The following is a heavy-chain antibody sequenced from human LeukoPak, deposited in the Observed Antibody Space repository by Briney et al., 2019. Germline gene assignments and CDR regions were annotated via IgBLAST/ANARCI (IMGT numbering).Heavy chain of an antibody. V-gene: IGHV1-18*01. J-gene: IGHJ4*02. CDR1: GYTFTSYG. CDR2: ISAYNGNT. D-gene: IGHD3-22*01. CDR3: ARVGRPHYYDSSGPLDY. Sequence: ASVKVSCKASGYTFTSYGISWVRQAPGQGLEWMGWISAYNGNTNYALKLQGRVTMTTDTSTSTAYMELRSLRSDDTAVYYCARVGRPHYYDSSGPLDYWGQGTLVTVSS.